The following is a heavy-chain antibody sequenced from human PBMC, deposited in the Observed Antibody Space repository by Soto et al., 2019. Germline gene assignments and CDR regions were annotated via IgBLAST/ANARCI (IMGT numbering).Heavy chain of an antibody. Sequence: SETLSLTCTVSGGSISSYYWSWIRQPPGKGLEWIGYIYYSGSTNYNPSIKSRVTISVDTSKNQFSLKLSSVTAADTAVYYCARERDALIRELGAFDIWGQGTMVTVSS. CDR3: ARERDALIRELGAFDI. V-gene: IGHV4-59*01. D-gene: IGHD6-6*01. J-gene: IGHJ3*02. CDR2: IYYSGST. CDR1: GGSISSYY.